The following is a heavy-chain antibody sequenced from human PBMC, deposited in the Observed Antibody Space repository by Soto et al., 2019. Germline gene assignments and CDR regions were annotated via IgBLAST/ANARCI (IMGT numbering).Heavy chain of an antibody. D-gene: IGHD2-2*03. CDR1: GGSFSGYY. V-gene: IGHV4-34*01. J-gene: IGHJ6*01. CDR3: ARLNGYCISTNCHGYYRMDV. CDR2: INHSGST. Sequence: SETLSLTCAVYGGSFSGYYWSWIRQPPGKGLEWIGEINHSGSTNYNPPLKSRVTISVDTSKNQFSLKLSSVTAADTAVYYCARLNGYCISTNCHGYYRMDVWGQGTTVT.